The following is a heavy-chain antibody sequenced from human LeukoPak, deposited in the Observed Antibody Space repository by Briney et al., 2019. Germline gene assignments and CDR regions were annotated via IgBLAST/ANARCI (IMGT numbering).Heavy chain of an antibody. J-gene: IGHJ4*02. V-gene: IGHV3-74*01. Sequence: GGSLRLSCAASGFTFSSYWMHWVRQAPGKGLVWVSRINSDGSSTSYADSVKGRFTISRDNAKNTLYLQMNSLRAEDTAVYYCANRRSYRTNGVCYFYFDYWGQGTLVTVSS. CDR3: ANRRSYRTNGVCYFYFDY. CDR1: GFTFSSYW. CDR2: INSDGSST. D-gene: IGHD2-8*01.